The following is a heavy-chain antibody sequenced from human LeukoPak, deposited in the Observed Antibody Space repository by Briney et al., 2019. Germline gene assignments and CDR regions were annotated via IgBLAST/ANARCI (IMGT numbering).Heavy chain of an antibody. CDR3: ARDRWGYSYGGD. CDR2: ISSRSTYI. Sequence: GGSLRLSCAASGFTFSNYSMNWVRQAPGKGLEWVSSISSRSTYIYHADSVKGRFTISRDNAKNSLYLQLNSLRAEDTAVYYCARDRWGYSYGGDWGQGTLVSVSS. J-gene: IGHJ4*02. CDR1: GFTFSNYS. V-gene: IGHV3-21*01. D-gene: IGHD5-18*01.